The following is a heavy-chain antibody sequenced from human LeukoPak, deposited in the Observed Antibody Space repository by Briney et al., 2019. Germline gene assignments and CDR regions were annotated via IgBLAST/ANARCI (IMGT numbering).Heavy chain of an antibody. V-gene: IGHV3-53*05. CDR3: ANNWRWEKYYFDY. Sequence: GGSLRLSCAASGFTVSSNYMSWVRQAPGKGLEWVSVIYSGGSTYYADSVKGRFTISRDNSKNTLYLQMNSLRAEDTAVYYCANNWRWEKYYFDYWGQGTLVTVSS. D-gene: IGHD1-26*01. CDR2: IYSGGST. J-gene: IGHJ4*02. CDR1: GFTVSSNY.